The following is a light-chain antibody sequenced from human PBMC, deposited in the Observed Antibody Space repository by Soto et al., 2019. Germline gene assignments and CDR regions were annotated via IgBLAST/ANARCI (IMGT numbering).Light chain of an antibody. CDR2: YDG. V-gene: IGLV3-21*04. CDR1: NIGRKS. J-gene: IGLJ2*01. Sequence: SYELTQPPSVSVAPGTTASITCEGNNIGRKSVHWYQQRPGQAPMVVIYYDGDRPSGIPERFSGSNSGTAATLTISGVEAGDEADYYCQVWDSGVDHIIFGGGTKLPVL. CDR3: QVWDSGVDHII.